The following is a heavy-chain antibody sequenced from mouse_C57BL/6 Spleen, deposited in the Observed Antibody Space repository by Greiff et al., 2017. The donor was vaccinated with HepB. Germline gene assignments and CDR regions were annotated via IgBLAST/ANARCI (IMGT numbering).Heavy chain of an antibody. Sequence: QVQLQQSGAELVKPGASVKLSCKASGYTFTSYWMHWVKQRPGQGLEWIGMIHPNSGSTNYNEKFKSKATLTVDKSSSTAYMQLSSLTSEDSAVYYCARCRANYYAMDYWGQGTSVTVSS. V-gene: IGHV1-64*01. CDR3: ARCRANYYAMDY. CDR2: IHPNSGST. CDR1: GYTFTSYW. J-gene: IGHJ4*01.